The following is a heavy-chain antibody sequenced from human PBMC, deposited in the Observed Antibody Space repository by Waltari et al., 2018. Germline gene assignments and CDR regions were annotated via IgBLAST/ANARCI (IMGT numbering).Heavy chain of an antibody. Sequence: QVQLQESGPGLVKPSQTLSLTCTVSGGSISSGSYYWSWIRQTAGKGLQWIGRIDTSVSTNYNPTLKSRFTISVDTSKNHFSLKRSHVTAADTALYYCARDRRDCSNLPLYYFDDWGQGTLVTVSS. CDR1: GGSISSGSYY. D-gene: IGHD2-21*02. J-gene: IGHJ4*02. V-gene: IGHV4-61*02. CDR2: IDTSVST. CDR3: ARDRRDCSNLPLYYFDD.